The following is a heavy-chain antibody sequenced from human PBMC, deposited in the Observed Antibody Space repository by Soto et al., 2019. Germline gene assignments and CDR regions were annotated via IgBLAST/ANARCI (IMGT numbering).Heavy chain of an antibody. CDR2: ISYDGSNK. D-gene: IGHD6-13*01. V-gene: IGHV3-30*18. CDR1: GFTFSSYG. J-gene: IGHJ4*02. Sequence: QVQLVESGGGGVQPGRSLRLSCAASGFTFSSYGMHWVRQAPGKGLEWVAVISYDGSNKYYADSVKGRFTISRDNSKNTLYLQMNSLRAEDTAVYYCAKEYGSSSLSPDFDYWGQGTLVTVSS. CDR3: AKEYGSSSLSPDFDY.